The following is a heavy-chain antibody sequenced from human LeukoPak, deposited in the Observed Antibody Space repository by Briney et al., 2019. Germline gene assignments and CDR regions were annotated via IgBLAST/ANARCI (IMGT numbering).Heavy chain of an antibody. CDR2: IYSGGST. CDR1: GFTVSSNY. CDR3: ARYPYSPDPRYYGDPRVVDY. V-gene: IGHV3-66*01. D-gene: IGHD4-17*01. Sequence: PGGSLRLSCAASGFTVSSNYMRWVRQAPGKGLEWVSVIYSGGSTYYAGSVKGRFTISRDNSKNTLYLQMNSLRAEDTAVYYCARYPYSPDPRYYGDPRVVDYWGQGTLVTVSS. J-gene: IGHJ4*02.